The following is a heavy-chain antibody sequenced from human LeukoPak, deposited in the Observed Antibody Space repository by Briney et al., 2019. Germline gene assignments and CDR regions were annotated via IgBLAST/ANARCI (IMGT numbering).Heavy chain of an antibody. Sequence: ASVKVSCKASGYTFTGYYMHWVRQAPGQGPECMGWINPNGGGTNYAQQFQGRVTMTSDTSISTAYMELSSLRSDDTAVYYCARDSYSGSYYYWGQGTLVTVSS. J-gene: IGHJ4*02. V-gene: IGHV1-2*02. CDR3: ARDSYSGSYYY. D-gene: IGHD1-26*01. CDR1: GYTFTGYY. CDR2: INPNGGGT.